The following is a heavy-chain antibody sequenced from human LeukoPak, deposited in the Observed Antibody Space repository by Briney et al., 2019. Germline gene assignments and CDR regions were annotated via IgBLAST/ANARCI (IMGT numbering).Heavy chain of an antibody. D-gene: IGHD6-19*01. CDR1: GFTFSCYA. V-gene: IGHV3-23*01. J-gene: IGHJ4*02. CDR3: AKHLPIAVAGYFDY. CDR2: ISGSGGYT. Sequence: GGSLRLSCAASGFTFSCYAMSWVRQAPGKGLEWVSAISGSGGYTYYADSVKGRFTISRDNSKNTLYLHMNSLRAEDTAVYYCAKHLPIAVAGYFDYWGQGTLVTVSS.